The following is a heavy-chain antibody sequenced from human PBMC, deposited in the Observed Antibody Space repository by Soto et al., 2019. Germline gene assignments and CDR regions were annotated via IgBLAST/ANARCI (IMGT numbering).Heavy chain of an antibody. CDR1: GFTFSSYG. Sequence: QVQLVESGGGVVQPGRSLRLSCAASGFTFSSYGMHWVRQAPGKGLEWVAVIWYDGSNKYYADSVKGRFTISRNNSKNTLYLQMNSLRAEDTAVYYCARDMNSSVGYWGQGTLVTVSS. CDR2: IWYDGSNK. V-gene: IGHV3-33*01. J-gene: IGHJ4*02. D-gene: IGHD3-22*01. CDR3: ARDMNSSVGY.